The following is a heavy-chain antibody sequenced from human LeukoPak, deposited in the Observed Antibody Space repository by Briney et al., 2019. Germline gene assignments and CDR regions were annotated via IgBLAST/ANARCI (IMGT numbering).Heavy chain of an antibody. CDR1: GYTFTSYG. D-gene: IGHD3-10*02. V-gene: IGHV1-18*01. CDR3: ARDYFSDYVFGF. J-gene: IGHJ4*02. Sequence: ASVKVSCKASGYTFTSYGISWVRQAPGQGLEWMGFTSADNGHTNYVQKFQGRVTMTTDTSTNTAYMELRSLRFDDTAMYYCARDYFSDYVFGFWGQGTLITVSS. CDR2: TSADNGHT.